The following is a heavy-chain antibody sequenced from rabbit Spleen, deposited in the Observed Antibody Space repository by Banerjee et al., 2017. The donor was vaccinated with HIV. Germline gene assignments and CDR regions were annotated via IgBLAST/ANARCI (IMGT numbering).Heavy chain of an antibody. D-gene: IGHD6-1*01. CDR1: GFSFSSNDY. V-gene: IGHV1S45*01. CDR2: IYTGGSGGI. J-gene: IGHJ6*01. CDR3: GRSSYAGYAGYAYGTDL. Sequence: QEQLEESGGDLVKPEGSLTLTCKASGFSFSSNDYMCWVRQAPGKGLEWIACIYTGGSGGIYYATWANGRFTVSKTSSTTVTLQMTSLTAADTATYFCGRSSYAGYAGYAYGTDLWGPGTLVTVS.